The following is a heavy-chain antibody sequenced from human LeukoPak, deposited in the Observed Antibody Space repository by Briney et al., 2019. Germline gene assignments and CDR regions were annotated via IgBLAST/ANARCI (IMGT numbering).Heavy chain of an antibody. D-gene: IGHD3-10*01. Sequence: PSETLSLTCTVSGGSISSSSYYWGWIRQPPGKGLEWIGNIYYSGSTYYNPSLKSRVTISVDTSKNQFSLKLSSVTAADTAVYYCARVRSGYYYYMDVWGKGTTVTVSS. V-gene: IGHV4-39*07. J-gene: IGHJ6*03. CDR3: ARVRSGYYYYMDV. CDR1: GGSISSSSYY. CDR2: IYYSGST.